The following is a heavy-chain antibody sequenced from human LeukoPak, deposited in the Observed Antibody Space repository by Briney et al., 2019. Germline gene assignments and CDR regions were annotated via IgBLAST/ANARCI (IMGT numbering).Heavy chain of an antibody. CDR2: ISSSGSTI. V-gene: IGHV3-11*01. D-gene: IGHD1-1*01. Sequence: PGGSLRLSCAASGFTFSDYYMSWIRQAPGKGLEWVSYISSSGSTIYYADSVKGRFTISRDNAKNSLYLQMNSLRAEDTAVYYCARDPTPTNVLGYFDYWGQGTLVTVSS. J-gene: IGHJ4*02. CDR3: ARDPTPTNVLGYFDY. CDR1: GFTFSDYY.